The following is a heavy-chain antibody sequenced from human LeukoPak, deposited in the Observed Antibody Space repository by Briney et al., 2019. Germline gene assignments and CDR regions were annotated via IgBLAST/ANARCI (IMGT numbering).Heavy chain of an antibody. D-gene: IGHD3-10*01. J-gene: IGHJ4*02. CDR1: GGTFSSYA. V-gene: IGHV1-69*06. Sequence: SVKVSCKASGGTFSSYAISWVRQAPGQGLEWMGGIIPIFGTANYAQKFQGRVTITADKSTSTAYMELSSLRSEDTAVYYCASHKGPYYYGSGSSRGFNYWGQGTLVTVSS. CDR2: IIPIFGTA. CDR3: ASHKGPYYYGSGSSRGFNY.